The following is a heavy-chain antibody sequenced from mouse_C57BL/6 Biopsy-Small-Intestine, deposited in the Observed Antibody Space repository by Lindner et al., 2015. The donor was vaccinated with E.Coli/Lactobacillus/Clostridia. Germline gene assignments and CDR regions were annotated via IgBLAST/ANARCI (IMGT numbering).Heavy chain of an antibody. J-gene: IGHJ3*01. V-gene: IGHV1-82*01. Sequence: VQLQESGPELVKPGASVEIFCKASGYAFSYSWMNWVKQRPGKGLEWIGRIYPGDGNTNYNGKFKGKATLTADKSSSTAYMQLSSLTSEDSAVYYCARWAGQGWFAYWGQGTLVTVSA. CDR1: GYAFSYSW. D-gene: IGHD3-3*01. CDR2: IYPGDGNT. CDR3: ARWAGQGWFAY.